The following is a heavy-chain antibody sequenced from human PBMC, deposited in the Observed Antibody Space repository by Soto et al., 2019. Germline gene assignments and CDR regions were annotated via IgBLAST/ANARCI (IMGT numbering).Heavy chain of an antibody. J-gene: IGHJ6*02. CDR3: ARDSLKTRYFDWLFARDYYGMDV. CDR1: GGSISSSNW. Sequence: SETLSLTCAVSGGSISSSNWWSWVRQPPGKGLEWIGEIYHSGSTNYNPSLKSRVTISVDKSKNQFSLKLSSVTAADTAVYYCARDSLKTRYFDWLFARDYYGMDVWGQGTTVTAP. D-gene: IGHD3-9*01. V-gene: IGHV4-4*02. CDR2: IYHSGST.